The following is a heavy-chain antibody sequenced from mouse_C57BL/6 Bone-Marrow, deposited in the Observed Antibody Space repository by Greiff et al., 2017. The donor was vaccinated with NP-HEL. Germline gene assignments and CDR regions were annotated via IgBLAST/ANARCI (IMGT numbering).Heavy chain of an antibody. CDR2: ISDGGGYT. V-gene: IGHV5-4*03. J-gene: IGHJ2*01. CDR3: ARVDYYGSSYDY. D-gene: IGHD1-1*01. Sequence: EVKLMESGGGLVKPGGSLKLSCAASGFTFSSYAMSWVRQTPEKRLEWVATISDGGGYTYYPDNLKGRFTLSREKTKNNLYLQMSHLKSEDTAMYYCARVDYYGSSYDYWGQGTTLTVSS. CDR1: GFTFSSYA.